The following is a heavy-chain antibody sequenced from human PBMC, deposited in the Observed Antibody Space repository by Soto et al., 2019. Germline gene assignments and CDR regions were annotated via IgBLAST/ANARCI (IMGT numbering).Heavy chain of an antibody. CDR1: GYSFTSYW. D-gene: IGHD1-1*01. J-gene: IGHJ3*02. CDR3: ARRPGNWNDAVGAFDI. Sequence: GESLKISCKGSGYSFTSYWIGWVRQMPGKGLEWMGIIYPGDSDTRYSPSFQGQVTISADKSINTAYLQWSSLKASDTAMYYCARRPGNWNDAVGAFDIWGQGTMVTVSS. V-gene: IGHV5-51*01. CDR2: IYPGDSDT.